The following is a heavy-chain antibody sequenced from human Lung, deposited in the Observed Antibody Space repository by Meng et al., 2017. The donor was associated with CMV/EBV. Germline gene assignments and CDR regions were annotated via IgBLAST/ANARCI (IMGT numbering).Heavy chain of an antibody. CDR2: IYYSGST. Sequence: QSQLREAGPGLVKPQEALSLNCTGFGGSNSSSSYYWGWIRQPPGKGLEWIGSIYYSGSTYYNPSLKSRVTISVDTSKNQFSLKLSSVTAADTAVYYCASPLGILGIVDLWGRGTLVTVSS. CDR1: GGSNSSSSYY. D-gene: IGHD7-27*01. CDR3: ASPLGILGIVDL. J-gene: IGHJ2*01. V-gene: IGHV4-39*01.